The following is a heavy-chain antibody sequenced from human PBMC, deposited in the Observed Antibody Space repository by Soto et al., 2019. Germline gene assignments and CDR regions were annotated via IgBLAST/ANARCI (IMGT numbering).Heavy chain of an antibody. V-gene: IGHV4-59*01. CDR3: GRGGWSIDY. J-gene: IGHJ4*02. CDR1: GGSMRGNY. CDR2: VYYSGTT. Sequence: QVQLQESGPGLVKPSETLSLTCSVSGGSMRGNYLSWIRQSPGQGLDWIGYVYYSGTTSYNPSLKTRVTISLDTSKNHFSLKLTSVTAADTAVYYCGRGGWSIDYWGQGTLVTVSS. D-gene: IGHD2-15*01.